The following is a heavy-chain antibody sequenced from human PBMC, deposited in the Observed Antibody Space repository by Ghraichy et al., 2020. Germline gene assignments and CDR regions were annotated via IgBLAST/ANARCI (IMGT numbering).Heavy chain of an antibody. CDR1: GFNFSTYG. J-gene: IGHJ4*02. Sequence: ESLNISCAASGFNFSTYGMNWVRQAPGKGLEWVSSISGATTYIYYIDSVKGRFTISRDNTKNSLILQMNSLRADDTAIYYCAGGLTHSLDYWGQGTVVTVSS. CDR3: AGGLTHSLDY. D-gene: IGHD3-16*01. CDR2: ISGATTYI. V-gene: IGHV3-21*01.